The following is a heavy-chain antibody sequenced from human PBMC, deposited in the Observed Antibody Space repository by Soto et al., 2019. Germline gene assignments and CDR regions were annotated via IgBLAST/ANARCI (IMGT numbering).Heavy chain of an antibody. Sequence: SETLSLTCTVSGGSISSGGYYWSWIRQHPGKGLEWIGYIYYSGSTYYNPSLKSRVTISVDTSKNQFSLKLSSVTAADTAVYYCARVAGGCIGTRCELYGMDVWGQGTKVTVSS. CDR1: GGSISSGGYY. V-gene: IGHV4-31*03. D-gene: IGHD2-2*01. J-gene: IGHJ6*02. CDR2: IYYSGST. CDR3: ARVAGGCIGTRCELYGMDV.